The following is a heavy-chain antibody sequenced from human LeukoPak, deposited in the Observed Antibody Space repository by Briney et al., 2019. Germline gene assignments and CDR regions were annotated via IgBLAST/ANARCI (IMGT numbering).Heavy chain of an antibody. D-gene: IGHD3-9*01. Sequence: ASVKVSCKASGYTFTGYYMHWVRQAPGQGLEWMGWINPNSGGTNYAQKFQGRVTMTRDTSISTAYMELSRLRSDDTAVYYCAREGALVGYDILTGYYQNYYYMDVWGKGTTVTVSS. CDR2: INPNSGGT. CDR1: GYTFTGYY. J-gene: IGHJ6*03. V-gene: IGHV1-2*02. CDR3: AREGALVGYDILTGYYQNYYYMDV.